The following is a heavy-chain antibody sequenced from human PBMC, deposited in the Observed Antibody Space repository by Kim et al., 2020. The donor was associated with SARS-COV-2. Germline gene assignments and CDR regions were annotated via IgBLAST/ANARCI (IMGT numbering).Heavy chain of an antibody. CDR3: ARGAYCSGGSCHLSWFDP. J-gene: IGHJ5*02. D-gene: IGHD2-15*01. Sequence: GRFTISRDNAKNSLYLQMNSLRAQDTAVYYCARGAYCSGGSCHLSWFDPWGQGTLVTVSS. V-gene: IGHV3-11*06.